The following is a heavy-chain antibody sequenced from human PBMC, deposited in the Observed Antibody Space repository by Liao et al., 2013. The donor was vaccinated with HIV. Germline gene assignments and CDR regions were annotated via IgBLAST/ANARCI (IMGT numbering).Heavy chain of an antibody. CDR1: GGSISSFY. CDR2: IYTSGST. V-gene: IGHV4-4*07. CDR3: ASGSLVVKDFDY. D-gene: IGHD2-8*02. Sequence: QVQLQQWGAGLVKPSETLSLTCTVSGGSISSFYWSWIRQPAGKGLEWIGHIYTSGSTNYNPSLKSRVTMSVDTSKNQFSLKLSSVTAADTAVYYCASGSLVVKDFDYWGQGTLVTVSS. J-gene: IGHJ4*02.